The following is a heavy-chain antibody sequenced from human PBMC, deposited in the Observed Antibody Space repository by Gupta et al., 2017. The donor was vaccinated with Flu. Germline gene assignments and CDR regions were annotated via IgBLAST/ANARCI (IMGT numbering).Heavy chain of an antibody. CDR1: GFNFSSYW. J-gene: IGHJ6*02. Sequence: EVQLVESGGGLVQPGGSLRLSWAASGFNFSSYWMSWVRQAPGKGLEWVANIKQDGSEKYYVDSVKGRFTISRDNAKNSLYLQMNSLRAEDTAVYYCARDSIPYYYYGMDVWGQGTTVTVSS. CDR3: ARDSIPYYYYGMDV. V-gene: IGHV3-7*01. CDR2: IKQDGSEK. D-gene: IGHD2-2*02.